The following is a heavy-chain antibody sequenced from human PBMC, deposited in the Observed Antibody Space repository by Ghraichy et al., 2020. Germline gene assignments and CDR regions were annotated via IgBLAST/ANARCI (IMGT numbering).Heavy chain of an antibody. V-gene: IGHV4-30-4*01. CDR2: IYYSGST. CDR3: ARVCGGDCYSGFGYYFDS. D-gene: IGHD2-21*02. Sequence: SETLSPTCTVSGGSISSGDYYWSWIRQPPGKGLEWIGYIYYSGSTYYNPSLKSRVTISVDTSKNQFSLKLSSVTAADTAVYYCARVCGGDCYSGFGYYFDSWCQGTLVTVSS. J-gene: IGHJ4*02. CDR1: GGSISSGDYY.